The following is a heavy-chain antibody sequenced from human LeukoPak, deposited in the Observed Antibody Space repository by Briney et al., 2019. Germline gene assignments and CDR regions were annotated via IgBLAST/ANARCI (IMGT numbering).Heavy chain of an antibody. D-gene: IGHD3-3*01. J-gene: IGHJ4*02. CDR3: ARQDYDFWSGYYDY. V-gene: IGHV4-59*08. Sequence: SETLSLTCTVSGDSISNYYWSWIRQPPGKGLEWIGYIHYSGSTNYNPSLKSRVTISVDTSKNQFSMKLTSVTAADTAVYFCARQDYDFWSGYYDYWGQGTLVTVSS. CDR1: GDSISNYY. CDR2: IHYSGST.